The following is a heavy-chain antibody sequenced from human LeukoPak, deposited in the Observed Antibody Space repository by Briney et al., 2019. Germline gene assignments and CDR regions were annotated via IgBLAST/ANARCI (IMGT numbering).Heavy chain of an antibody. V-gene: IGHV3-11*01. CDR2: ISSSGSTI. CDR1: GFTFSEYY. D-gene: IGHD6-13*01. Sequence: GGSLRLSCAASGFTFSEYYMSWIRQAPGKGLEWVSYISSSGSTIYYADSVKGRFTISRYNAKNSLYLQMNSLRAEDTAMYYCARGGDSSSWYFSLDCWGQGALVTVSS. CDR3: ARGGDSSSWYFSLDC. J-gene: IGHJ4*02.